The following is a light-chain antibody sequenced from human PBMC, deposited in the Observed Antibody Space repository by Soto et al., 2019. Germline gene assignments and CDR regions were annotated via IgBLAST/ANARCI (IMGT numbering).Light chain of an antibody. V-gene: IGLV2-14*01. J-gene: IGLJ1*01. Sequence: QSVLAQPASVSGSPGQSITISCTGTSSDVGGYNYVSWYQQHPGKAPKLMIYEVSNRPSGVSNRFSGSKSGNTASLTISGLQAEDEADYHCSSYTSSSTPYVFGTGTKV. CDR3: SSYTSSSTPYV. CDR1: SSDVGGYNY. CDR2: EVS.